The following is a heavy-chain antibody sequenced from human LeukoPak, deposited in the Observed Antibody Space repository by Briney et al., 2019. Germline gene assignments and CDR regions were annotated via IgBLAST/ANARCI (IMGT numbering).Heavy chain of an antibody. J-gene: IGHJ4*02. D-gene: IGHD6-13*01. V-gene: IGHV3-64D*09. CDR2: ICINADGT. Sequence: GGSLRLSCSASGFTFSNYAMHWVRHAPGEGLEYVSSICINADGTYSVDSVKGRFAISRDNSKTTLFLEMSSLRVEDTAVYYCVKDHVVGNSWRNYFDYWGQGALVTVSS. CDR1: GFTFSNYA. CDR3: VKDHVVGNSWRNYFDY.